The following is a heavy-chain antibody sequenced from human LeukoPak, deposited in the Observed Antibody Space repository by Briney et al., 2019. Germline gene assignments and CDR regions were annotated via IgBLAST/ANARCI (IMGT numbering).Heavy chain of an antibody. CDR1: GGSISSESY. J-gene: IGHJ5*02. Sequence: SETLSLTCAVSGGSISSESYWGWIRQPPGKGLEWIGNIYYSGSTYYNPSLKSRVTISVDTSKNQFSLKLSSVTAADTAVYYCARQRFPLANWFDPWGQGTLVTVSS. D-gene: IGHD2-21*01. CDR3: ARQRFPLANWFDP. CDR2: IYYSGST. V-gene: IGHV4-39*01.